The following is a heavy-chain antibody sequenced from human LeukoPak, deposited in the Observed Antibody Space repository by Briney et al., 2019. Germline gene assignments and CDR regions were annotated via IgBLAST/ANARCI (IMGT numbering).Heavy chain of an antibody. V-gene: IGHV1-69*01. J-gene: IGHJ6*03. CDR3: ARGIGRWYDFWSGTYYYYYMDV. CDR1: GGTFSSYA. D-gene: IGHD3-3*01. Sequence: SVKVSCKASGGTFSSYAISWVRQAPGQGLEWMGGIIPIFGTANYAQKFQGRVTITADESTSTAYMELSSLRSEDTAVYYCARGIGRWYDFWSGTYYYYYMDVWGKGTTVTVSS. CDR2: IIPIFGTA.